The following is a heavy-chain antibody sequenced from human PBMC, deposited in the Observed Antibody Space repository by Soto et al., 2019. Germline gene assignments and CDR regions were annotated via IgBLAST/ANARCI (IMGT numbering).Heavy chain of an antibody. D-gene: IGHD3-16*01. CDR2: VFYGGT. CDR1: GRSMSSNY. V-gene: IGHV4-59*01. CDR3: ASYRGALYFES. J-gene: IGHJ4*02. Sequence: PSETLSLTCSVSGRSMSSNYWSWIRQSPDKVLEWLGYVFYGGTDYNPSLGGRVSMTVETSKSQFSLKLTSVTVADTAVYYCASYRGALYFESWGQGILVTVSS.